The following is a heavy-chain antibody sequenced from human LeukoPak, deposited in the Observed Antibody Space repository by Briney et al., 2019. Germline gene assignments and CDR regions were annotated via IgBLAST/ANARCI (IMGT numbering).Heavy chain of an antibody. CDR1: GFTFDDYT. D-gene: IGHD3-3*01. V-gene: IGHV3-43*01. CDR2: ISWDGGST. CDR3: AREPYDFWSAASVPGSYYMDV. J-gene: IGHJ6*03. Sequence: GGSLRLSCAASGFTFDDYTMHWVRQAPGKGLEWVSLISWDGGSTYYADSVKGRFTISRDNAKNSLYLQMNSLRAEDTAVYYCAREPYDFWSAASVPGSYYMDVWGKGTTVTVSS.